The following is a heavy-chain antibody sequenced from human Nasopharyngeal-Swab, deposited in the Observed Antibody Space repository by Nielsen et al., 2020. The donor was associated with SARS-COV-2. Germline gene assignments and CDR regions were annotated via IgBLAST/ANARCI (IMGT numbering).Heavy chain of an antibody. J-gene: IGHJ4*03. Sequence: ASVTVSCKASGYTFTSYYMHWVRQAPGQGLEWMGIINPSDGSTSYAQKLQGRVTMTRDTSTSTVYMELSSLRSEDTAVYYCAREQICGVVTPFDYWGQGSLVTVSS. CDR3: AREQICGVVTPFDY. D-gene: IGHD3-3*01. CDR2: INPSDGST. V-gene: IGHV1-46*01. CDR1: GYTFTSYY.